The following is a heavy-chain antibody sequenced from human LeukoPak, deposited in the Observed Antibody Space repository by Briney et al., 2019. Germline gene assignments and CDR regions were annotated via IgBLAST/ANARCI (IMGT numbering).Heavy chain of an antibody. CDR3: ARVGYSSGWYYLDY. J-gene: IGHJ4*02. V-gene: IGHV3-74*01. Sequence: GGSLRLSCAASAFTFSSYWMHWVRQAPGKGLVWVSRINSDGSSTSYADSVKGRFTISRDNAKNTLYLQMNSLRAEDTAVYYCARVGYSSGWYYLDYWGQGTLVTVSS. CDR1: AFTFSSYW. CDR2: INSDGSST. D-gene: IGHD6-19*01.